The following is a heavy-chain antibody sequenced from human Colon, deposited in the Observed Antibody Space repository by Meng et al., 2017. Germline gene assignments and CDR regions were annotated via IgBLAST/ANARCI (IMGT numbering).Heavy chain of an antibody. CDR2: ISAYSGNT. V-gene: IGHV1-18*01. CDR3: ARDQSRTSSWYPDY. Sequence: QVPRGQLGAGVKKHGASVKVSCKASGYTFTNYGVSWVRQAPGQGLEWMGWISAYSGNTNYVQKLQDRVTMTTDTSTSTAYMELRSLRSDDTAVYYCARDQSRTSSWYPDYWGQGTLVTVSS. J-gene: IGHJ4*02. CDR1: GYTFTNYG. D-gene: IGHD6-13*01.